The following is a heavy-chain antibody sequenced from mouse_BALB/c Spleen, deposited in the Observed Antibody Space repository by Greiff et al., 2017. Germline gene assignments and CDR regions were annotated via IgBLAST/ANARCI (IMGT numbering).Heavy chain of an antibody. D-gene: IGHD1-1*01. CDR2: ISYSGST. V-gene: IGHV3-2*02. CDR3: ARSIYYYGSSSYAMDY. Sequence: EVMLVESGPGLVKPSQSLSLTCTVTGYSITSDYAWNWIRQFPGNKLEWMGYISYSGSTSYNPSLKSRISITRDTSKNQFFLQLNSVTTEDTATYYCARSIYYYGSSSYAMDYWGQGTSVTVSS. J-gene: IGHJ4*01. CDR1: GYSITSDYA.